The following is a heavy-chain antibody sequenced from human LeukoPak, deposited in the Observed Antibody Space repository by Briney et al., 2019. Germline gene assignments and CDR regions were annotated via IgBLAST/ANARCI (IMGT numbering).Heavy chain of an antibody. CDR2: ISGSGGST. Sequence: PGGSLRLSCAASGFTFSSYAMSWVRQAPGKGLEWVSAISGSGGSTYYADSVKGRFTISRDNSKNTLYLRMNSLRAEDTAVYYCAKALDNPSSSDGYWGQGTLVTVSS. J-gene: IGHJ4*02. D-gene: IGHD6-13*01. CDR1: GFTFSSYA. V-gene: IGHV3-23*01. CDR3: AKALDNPSSSDGY.